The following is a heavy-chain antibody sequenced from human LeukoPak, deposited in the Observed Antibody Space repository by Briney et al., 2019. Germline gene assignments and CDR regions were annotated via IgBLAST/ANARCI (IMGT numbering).Heavy chain of an antibody. J-gene: IGHJ4*02. CDR3: LRDLNWSLDQ. CDR2: IKSDGITI. D-gene: IGHD1-20*01. V-gene: IGHV3-74*01. CDR1: GFTFSNYM. Sequence: GGSLRLSCAASGFTFSNYMMHWVRQAPGKGLVWVSRIKSDGITITYADSVKGRFTISRDNAKNTLYLRMNSLRAEDTAVYYCLRDLNWSLDQWGQGTLVTVSS.